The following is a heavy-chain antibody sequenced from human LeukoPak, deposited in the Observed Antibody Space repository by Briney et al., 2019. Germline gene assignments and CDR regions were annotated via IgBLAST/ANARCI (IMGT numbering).Heavy chain of an antibody. CDR1: GGSISSYY. CDR3: AREGQQLATEYYYYYMDV. D-gene: IGHD6-13*01. Sequence: SETLSLTFTVSGGSISSYYWSWIRQPAGKGLEWIGHIFTSGSTNYNPSLKSRVTMSVDTSKNQFSLKLSSVTAADTAVYYCAREGQQLATEYYYYYMDVWGKGTTVTVSS. V-gene: IGHV4-4*07. CDR2: IFTSGST. J-gene: IGHJ6*03.